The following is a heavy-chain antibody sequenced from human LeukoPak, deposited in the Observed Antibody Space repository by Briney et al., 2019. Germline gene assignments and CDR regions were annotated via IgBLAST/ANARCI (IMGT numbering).Heavy chain of an antibody. CDR1: GFTFSSYA. CDR2: ISGSGGST. CDR3: AKTQQFRRIVVANYFDY. D-gene: IGHD3-22*01. J-gene: IGHJ4*02. Sequence: GGSLRLSCAASGFTFSSYAMSWVRQAPGKGLEWVSAISGSGGSTYYADSVKGRFTISRDNSKNTLYLQMNSLRAEDTAVYYCAKTQQFRRIVVANYFDYWGQGTLVTVSS. V-gene: IGHV3-23*01.